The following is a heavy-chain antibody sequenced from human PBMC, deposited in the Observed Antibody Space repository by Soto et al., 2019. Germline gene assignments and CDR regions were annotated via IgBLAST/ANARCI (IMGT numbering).Heavy chain of an antibody. CDR3: ARDPEVHSSSGYFDY. D-gene: IGHD6-6*01. J-gene: IGHJ4*02. V-gene: IGHV3-33*01. CDR2: IWYDGSNK. CDR1: GFTFGSYG. Sequence: GGSLRLSCAASGFTFGSYGMHWVRQAPGKGLEWVTVIWYDGSNKYYADSVKGRFTISRDNSKNTLYLQMNSLRAEDTAVYYCARDPEVHSSSGYFDYWGQGTLVTVSS.